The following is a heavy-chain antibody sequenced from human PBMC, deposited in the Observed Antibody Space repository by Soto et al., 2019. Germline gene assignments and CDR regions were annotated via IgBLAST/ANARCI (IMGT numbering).Heavy chain of an antibody. CDR3: ALLVVPADILGV. V-gene: IGHV1-2*02. Sequence: ASVKVSCKASGCTFTGYYMHWVRQAPGQGLEWMGWINPNSGGTNYAQKFQGRVTMTRDTSISTAYMELSRLRSDDTAVYYCALLVVPADILGVWRQGNTVTVSS. CDR2: INPNSGGT. D-gene: IGHD2-2*02. CDR1: GCTFTGYY. J-gene: IGHJ6*02.